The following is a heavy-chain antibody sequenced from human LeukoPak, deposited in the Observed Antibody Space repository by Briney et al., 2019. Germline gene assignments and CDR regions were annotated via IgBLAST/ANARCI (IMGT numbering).Heavy chain of an antibody. CDR1: GGSISSYY. Sequence: SETLSLTCTVSGGSISSYYWSWIRQPPGKGLEWIGYIYYSGSTNYNPSLKSRVTISVDTSKNQFSLKLSSVTAADTAVYYCARGLYSGYDWGRKGYYYYGMDVWGQGTTVTVPS. J-gene: IGHJ6*02. CDR2: IYYSGST. D-gene: IGHD5-12*01. V-gene: IGHV4-59*01. CDR3: ARGLYSGYDWGRKGYYYYGMDV.